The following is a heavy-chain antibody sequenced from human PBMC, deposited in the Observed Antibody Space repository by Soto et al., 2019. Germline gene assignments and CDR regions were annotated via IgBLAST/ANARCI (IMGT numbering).Heavy chain of an antibody. CDR1: GFTFSSYG. CDR3: AKGKGGYYDYDVRYHFDY. J-gene: IGHJ4*02. CDR2: LSYDGSNK. Sequence: QVPLVESGGGVVQPGRSLRLSCAASGFTFSSYGMHWVRQAPGKRLEWVAVLSYDGSNKYYAGSVKGRFTISRENSKNTLYLQMNSLRAADTAVYYCAKGKGGYYDYDVRYHFDYWDQGTLVSVSS. D-gene: IGHD5-12*01. V-gene: IGHV3-30*18.